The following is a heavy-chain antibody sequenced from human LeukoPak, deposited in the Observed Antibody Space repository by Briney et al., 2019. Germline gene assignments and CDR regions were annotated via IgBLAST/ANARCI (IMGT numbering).Heavy chain of an antibody. D-gene: IGHD5-12*01. J-gene: IGHJ3*02. CDR2: INPNSGGT. Sequence: GASVKVSCKASGYTFTGYYMHWMRQAPGQGLEWMGWINPNSGGTNYAQKFQGRVTMTRDTSISTAYMELSRLRSDDTAVYYCARVYRGYDRPPHRGAFDIWGQGTMVTVSS. CDR3: ARVYRGYDRPPHRGAFDI. V-gene: IGHV1-2*02. CDR1: GYTFTGYY.